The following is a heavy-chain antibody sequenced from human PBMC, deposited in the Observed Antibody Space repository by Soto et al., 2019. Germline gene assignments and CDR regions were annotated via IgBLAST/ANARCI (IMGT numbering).Heavy chain of an antibody. V-gene: IGHV4-39*01. CDR3: ARIAAAGSGAFDI. CDR1: GGSISSSSYY. CDR2: IYYRGST. D-gene: IGHD6-13*01. J-gene: IGHJ3*02. Sequence: QLQLQESGPGLVKPSETLSLTCAVSGGSISSSSYYWGWIRQPPGKGLEWIGSIYYRGSTYYNPSLKWRVTISVDTSKNQFSLKLSSVTAADTAVYYCARIAAAGSGAFDIWGQGTMVTVSS.